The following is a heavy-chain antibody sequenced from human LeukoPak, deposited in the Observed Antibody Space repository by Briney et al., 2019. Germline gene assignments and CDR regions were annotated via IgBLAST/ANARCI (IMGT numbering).Heavy chain of an antibody. J-gene: IGHJ6*02. D-gene: IGHD3-3*01. CDR1: GGSLSSYY. Sequence: SETLSLTCTVSGGSLSSYYWSWIRQPAGKGLEWIGRIYTSGSTNYNPSLKSRVTMSVDTSKNQFPLKLSSVTAADTAVYYCARDAHFGVVTNYYYGMDVWGQGTTVTVSS. V-gene: IGHV4-4*07. CDR2: IYTSGST. CDR3: ARDAHFGVVTNYYYGMDV.